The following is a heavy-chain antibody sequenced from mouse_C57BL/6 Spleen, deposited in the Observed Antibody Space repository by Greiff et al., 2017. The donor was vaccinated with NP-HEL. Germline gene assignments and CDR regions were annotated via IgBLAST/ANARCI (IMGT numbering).Heavy chain of an antibody. V-gene: IGHV5-17*01. CDR1: GFTFSDYG. J-gene: IGHJ3*01. Sequence: EVNVVESGGGLVKPGGSLKLSCAASGFTFSDYGMHWVRQAPEKGLEWVAYISSGSSTIYYADTVKGRFTISRDNAKNTLFLQMTSLRSEDTAMYYCARRDYDGAWFAYWGQGTLVTVSA. CDR3: ARRDYDGAWFAY. CDR2: ISSGSSTI. D-gene: IGHD2-4*01.